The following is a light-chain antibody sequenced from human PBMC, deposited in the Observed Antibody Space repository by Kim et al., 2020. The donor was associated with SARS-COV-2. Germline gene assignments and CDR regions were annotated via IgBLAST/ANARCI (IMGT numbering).Light chain of an antibody. CDR2: GAS. V-gene: IGKV3-15*01. CDR3: QQYNNWPQS. Sequence: SVSPGERATLACRASQSVSSNLAWYQQKPGQAPRLLIYGASTRATGIPARYSGSGSGTEYTLTISSLQSEDFAVYYGQQYNNWPQSFGQGTKLEIK. CDR1: QSVSSN. J-gene: IGKJ2*03.